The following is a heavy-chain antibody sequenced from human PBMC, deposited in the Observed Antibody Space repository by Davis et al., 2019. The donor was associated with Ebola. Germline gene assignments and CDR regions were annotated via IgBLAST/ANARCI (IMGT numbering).Heavy chain of an antibody. CDR2: IYTSGST. CDR1: GGSISSYY. CDR3: AREASDWDSNNWFDP. J-gene: IGHJ5*02. Sequence: PSETLSLTCTVSGGSISSYYWSWIRQPAGKGLEWIGRIYTSGSTNYNPSLKSRVTMSVDTSKNQFSLKLSSVTAADTAVYYCAREASDWDSNNWFDPWGQGTLVTVSS. D-gene: IGHD1/OR15-1a*01. V-gene: IGHV4-4*07.